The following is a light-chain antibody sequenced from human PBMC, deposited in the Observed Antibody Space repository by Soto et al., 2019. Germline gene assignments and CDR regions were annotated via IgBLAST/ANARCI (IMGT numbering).Light chain of an antibody. CDR2: KAS. V-gene: IGKV1-5*03. Sequence: DIQMTQSPSTLSASVGDRVTITCRASQSIKNWLAWYQQKPGEAPKLLIYKASTLESGVPSRFSGSGSGTEVTLTISCLQPDDVATYHCQQYNSNSQFTFGPGTKVDIK. J-gene: IGKJ3*01. CDR1: QSIKNW. CDR3: QQYNSNSQFT.